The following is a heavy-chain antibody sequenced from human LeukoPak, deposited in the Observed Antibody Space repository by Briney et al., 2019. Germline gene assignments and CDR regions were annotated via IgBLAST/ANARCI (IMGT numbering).Heavy chain of an antibody. D-gene: IGHD3-3*01. CDR3: AKDYRPHDFWSGLVDY. CDR2: ISYDGSNK. CDR1: GFTFSRYS. Sequence: GGSLRLSCAASGFTFSRYSMNWVRQAPGKGLEWVTLISYDGSNKYYAGSVKGRFTISRDNSKNTLYLQMNSLRAEDTAVYYCAKDYRPHDFWSGLVDYWGRGTLVTVSS. V-gene: IGHV3-30*18. J-gene: IGHJ4*02.